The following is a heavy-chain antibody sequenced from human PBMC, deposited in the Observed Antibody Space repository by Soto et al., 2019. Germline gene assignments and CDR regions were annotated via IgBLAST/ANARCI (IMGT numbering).Heavy chain of an antibody. V-gene: IGHV4-30-4*01. CDR2: VYYTGST. J-gene: IGHJ5*02. Sequence: SETLSLTCTVSGASIRSTDYYWSWIRQAPGKGLEWIGYVYYTGSTYYNPSLMSRLTISVDTSKNQFSLKLTSVTAAETAVYYCVRTAREGAVAPHWFDRWGQGTQVTVYS. CDR1: GASIRSTDYY. D-gene: IGHD2-21*02. CDR3: VRTAREGAVAPHWFDR.